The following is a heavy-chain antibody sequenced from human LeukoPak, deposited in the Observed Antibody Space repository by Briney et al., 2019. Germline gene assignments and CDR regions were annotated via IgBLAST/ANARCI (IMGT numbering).Heavy chain of an antibody. Sequence: GASVKVSCKASGGTFSSYAISWVRQAPGQGLEWMGGIIPIFGTANYAQKFQGRVTITADESTSTAYMELSSLRSEDTAVYYCARVLTAPVYYYYGMDVWGQGTTVTVSS. J-gene: IGHJ6*02. V-gene: IGHV1-69*13. CDR1: GGTFSSYA. CDR3: ARVLTAPVYYYYGMDV. CDR2: IIPIFGTA.